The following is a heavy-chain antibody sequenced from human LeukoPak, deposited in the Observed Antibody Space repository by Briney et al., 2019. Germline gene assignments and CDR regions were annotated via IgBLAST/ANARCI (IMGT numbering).Heavy chain of an antibody. V-gene: IGHV3-23*01. Sequence: GGSLRLSCEASGFTFSSHAMSWVRQAPGKGLEWVSVIGTGTTNTYYADSMKGRFTISRDNSKNTVYLQMSSLRPEDTAVYYCAKRVAAAGRTYYFDYWGQGTLVIVSS. CDR3: AKRVAAAGRTYYFDY. CDR2: IGTGTTNT. D-gene: IGHD6-13*01. J-gene: IGHJ4*02. CDR1: GFTFSSHA.